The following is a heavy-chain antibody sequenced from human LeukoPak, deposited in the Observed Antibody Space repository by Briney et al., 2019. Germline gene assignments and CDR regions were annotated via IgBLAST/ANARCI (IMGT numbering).Heavy chain of an antibody. Sequence: GGSLRLSCAVSGFTLSSYWMHWVRQAPGKGLVWVSRINSDGSSTIYADSVKGRFTISRDNAKNTLYLQMNSLRAEDTAVYYCAREASAAMVPWGQGTLVTVSS. CDR3: AREASAAMVP. J-gene: IGHJ5*02. D-gene: IGHD5-18*01. V-gene: IGHV3-74*01. CDR1: GFTLSSYW. CDR2: INSDGSST.